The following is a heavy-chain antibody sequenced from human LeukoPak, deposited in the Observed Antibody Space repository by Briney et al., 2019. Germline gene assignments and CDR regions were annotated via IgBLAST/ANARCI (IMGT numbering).Heavy chain of an antibody. Sequence: ASVKVSCKASGGTFSSYAISWVRQASGQGLEWMGGIIPIFGTANYAQKFQGRVTITADESTSTAYMELSSLRSEDTAVYYCARVPYPSHDGYPAPLDYWGQGTLVTVSS. CDR2: IIPIFGTA. J-gene: IGHJ4*02. V-gene: IGHV1-69*01. CDR1: GGTFSSYA. CDR3: ARVPYPSHDGYPAPLDY. D-gene: IGHD3-22*01.